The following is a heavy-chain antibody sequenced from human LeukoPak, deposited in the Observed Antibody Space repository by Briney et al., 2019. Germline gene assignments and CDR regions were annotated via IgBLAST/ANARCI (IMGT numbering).Heavy chain of an antibody. J-gene: IGHJ4*02. CDR1: GYGFTSYW. D-gene: IGHD3-16*01. Sequence: GAALKISCKGSGYGFTSYWIGWVRQMPGKGLEWIGIIYPGDSDTRYSPSFQGQVTISADKSISTAYLQWSSLKASDTAMYYCARHDRLGDFDYWGQGTLVTVSS. CDR3: ARHDRLGDFDY. CDR2: IYPGDSDT. V-gene: IGHV5-51*01.